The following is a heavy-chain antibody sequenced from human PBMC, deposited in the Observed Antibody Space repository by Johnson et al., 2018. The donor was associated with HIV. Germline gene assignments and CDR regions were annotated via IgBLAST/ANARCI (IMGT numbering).Heavy chain of an antibody. V-gene: IGHV3-43D*03. D-gene: IGHD1-1*01. CDR1: GFTFDDYA. CDR3: ARPQGTGDAFDI. J-gene: IGHJ3*02. Sequence: VQLVESGGAVVQPGGSLRLSCAASGFTFDDYAMHWVRQPPGNGLEWVSLIRWDGAITSYADSVKGRFTISRDNSKNTLYLQMNSLRAEDTAVYYCARPQGTGDAFDIWGQGTMVTVSS. CDR2: IRWDGAIT.